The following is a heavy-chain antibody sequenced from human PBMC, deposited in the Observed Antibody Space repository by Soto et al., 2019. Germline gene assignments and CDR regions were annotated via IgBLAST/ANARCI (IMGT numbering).Heavy chain of an antibody. Sequence: EVQLVESGGGLVKPVGSLRLSCAASGFTFSSYSMNWVRQAPGKGLEWVSSISSSSSYIYYADSVKGRFTISRDNAKNSLYLQMNSLRAEDTAVYYCAREGHDSSGYYDYWGQGTLVTVSS. CDR3: AREGHDSSGYYDY. J-gene: IGHJ4*02. D-gene: IGHD3-22*01. CDR1: GFTFSSYS. CDR2: ISSSSSYI. V-gene: IGHV3-21*01.